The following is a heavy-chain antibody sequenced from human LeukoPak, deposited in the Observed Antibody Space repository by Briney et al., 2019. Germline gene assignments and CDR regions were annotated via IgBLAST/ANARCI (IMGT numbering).Heavy chain of an antibody. V-gene: IGHV1-69*04. CDR3: AKAVAGPNEFDY. CDR1: GGTFSSYA. D-gene: IGHD6-19*01. Sequence: SVKVSCKASGGTFSSYAISWVRQAPGQGLEWMGRIIPILGIANYAQKFQGRVTITADKSTSTAYMELSSLRSEDTAVYYCAKAVAGPNEFDYWGQGTLVTVSS. CDR2: IIPILGIA. J-gene: IGHJ4*02.